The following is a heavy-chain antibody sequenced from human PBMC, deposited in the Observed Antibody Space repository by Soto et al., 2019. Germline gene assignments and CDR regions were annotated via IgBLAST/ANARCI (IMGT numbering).Heavy chain of an antibody. J-gene: IGHJ4*02. CDR1: GYTFTGYF. V-gene: IGHV1-2*02. Sequence: ASVKVSCKASGYTFTGYFMHWVRQAPGQGLEWMGWINPNSGDTNYAQKFQGRVTMTRDTSISTAYMELRRLTSDDTAIYYCARVRTYYDSSGSLDYWGQGTLVTVSS. CDR3: ARVRTYYDSSGSLDY. CDR2: INPNSGDT. D-gene: IGHD3-22*01.